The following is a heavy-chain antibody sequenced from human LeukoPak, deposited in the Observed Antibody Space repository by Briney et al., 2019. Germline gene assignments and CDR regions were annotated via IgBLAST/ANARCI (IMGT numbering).Heavy chain of an antibody. Sequence: GGSLRLSCAASGFTFSTYAMNWVRQAPGKGLESVSAISGGGRSTFHADSVKGRFTISRDNSKNTLYLQMNSLGAEDTAVYYCAKGSTDSRPYYFDYWGQGTLVTVSS. CDR1: GFTFSTYA. V-gene: IGHV3-23*01. CDR2: ISGGGRST. CDR3: AKGSTDSRPYYFDY. J-gene: IGHJ4*02.